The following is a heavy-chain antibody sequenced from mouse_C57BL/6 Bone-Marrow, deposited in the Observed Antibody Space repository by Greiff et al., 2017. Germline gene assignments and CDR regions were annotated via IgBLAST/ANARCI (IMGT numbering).Heavy chain of an antibody. CDR3: ARDYGSSYWYFDV. D-gene: IGHD1-1*01. CDR2: IYPRDGST. CDR1: GYTFTSYD. J-gene: IGHJ1*03. Sequence: QVQLTASGPELVKPGASVKLSCKASGYTFTSYDINWVKQRPGQGLQWIGWIYPRDGSTKYNEKFKGKATLTVDPSSSTAYMELHSLTSEDSAVYFWARDYGSSYWYFDVWGTGTTVSVSS. V-gene: IGHV1-85*01.